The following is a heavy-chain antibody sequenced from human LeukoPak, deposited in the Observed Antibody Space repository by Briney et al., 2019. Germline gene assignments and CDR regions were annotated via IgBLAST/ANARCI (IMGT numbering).Heavy chain of an antibody. J-gene: IGHJ4*02. CDR2: ISFDETKK. D-gene: IGHD2/OR15-2a*01. CDR3: ARMKVIKGASLDY. Sequence: GWPLRLSCAASGFSFSKYAMHWVRQAPGKGLEWVAVISFDETKKYYADSVRGRFTISRDNSNNTLFLQMNSLKTEDTAVYFCARMKVIKGASLDYWGQGSLVTVSS. V-gene: IGHV3-30-3*01. CDR1: GFSFSKYA.